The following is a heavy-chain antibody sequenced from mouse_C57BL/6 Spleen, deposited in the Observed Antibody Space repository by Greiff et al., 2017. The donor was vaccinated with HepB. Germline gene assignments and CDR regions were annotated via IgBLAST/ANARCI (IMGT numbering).Heavy chain of an antibody. Sequence: VQLQQSGAELVMPGASVKLSCKASGYTFTSYWMHWVKQRPGQGLEWIGEIDPSDSYTNYNQKFKGKSTLTVDKSSSTAYMQLSSLTSEDSAVYYCARIITGTGLAYWGQGTLVTVSA. D-gene: IGHD4-1*01. CDR1: GYTFTSYW. J-gene: IGHJ3*01. CDR2: IDPSDSYT. CDR3: ARIITGTGLAY. V-gene: IGHV1-69*01.